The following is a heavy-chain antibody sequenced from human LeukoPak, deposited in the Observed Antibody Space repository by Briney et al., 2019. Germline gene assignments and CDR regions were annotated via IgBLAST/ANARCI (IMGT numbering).Heavy chain of an antibody. J-gene: IGHJ4*02. CDR1: GYSFNVYW. D-gene: IGHD4-17*01. CDR3: ARPRTTVTTGEFDY. CDR2: IYPGDSDT. Sequence: GESLKISCKGSGYSFNVYWIAWVRQMPGKGLEWMGIIYPGDSDTTYSPSFQGQVTISADKSISTAYLQWSSLKASDTAMYYCARPRTTVTTGEFDYWGQGTLVTVSS. V-gene: IGHV5-51*01.